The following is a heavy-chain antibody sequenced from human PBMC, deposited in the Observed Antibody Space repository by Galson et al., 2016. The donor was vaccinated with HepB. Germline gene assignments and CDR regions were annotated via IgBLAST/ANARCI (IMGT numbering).Heavy chain of an antibody. CDR2: TFYRSKWYN. CDR3: ARDPARVGFQTGAFDI. D-gene: IGHD1-26*01. CDR1: GDSVSSNIAA. J-gene: IGHJ3*02. V-gene: IGHV6-1*01. Sequence: CAISGDSVSSNIAAWNWIRQSPSRGLEWLGRTFYRSKWYNDHAISVRSRITINPDTSKNQYSLQLNSVTPDDTAVYYCARDPARVGFQTGAFDIWGQGTLVTVSS.